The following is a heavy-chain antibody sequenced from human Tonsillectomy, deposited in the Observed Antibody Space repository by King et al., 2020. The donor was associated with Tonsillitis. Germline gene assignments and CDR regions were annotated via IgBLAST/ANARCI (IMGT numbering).Heavy chain of an antibody. CDR3: ARGRPLVRGEHWFDP. CDR2: IYPGDSDT. CDR1: GYNFNNYW. J-gene: IGHJ5*02. Sequence: QLVQSGVEVKKPGESLKISCKGSGYNFNNYWIGWVRQMPGKGLECMGIIYPGDSDTRYSPSFQGQVTISADKSISTAYLHWRSLKASDTAMYYCARGRPLVRGEHWFDPWGQGTLVTVSS. D-gene: IGHD3-10*01. V-gene: IGHV5-51*01.